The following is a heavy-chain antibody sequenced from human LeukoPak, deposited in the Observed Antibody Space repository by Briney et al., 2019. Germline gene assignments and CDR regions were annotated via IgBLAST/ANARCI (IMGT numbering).Heavy chain of an antibody. CDR2: LSKDGRNE. J-gene: IGHJ4*02. D-gene: IGHD2-15*01. Sequence: GGSLRLSCAVSGFSFSRNAIHWVRQAPGKGLEWVALLSKDGRNEYYADSVRGRFTISRDTSKSTFYLQMNSLRFEDTAVYYCARDGGLNTNFDYWGQGTLVTVSS. V-gene: IGHV3-30*01. CDR1: GFSFSRNA. CDR3: ARDGGLNTNFDY.